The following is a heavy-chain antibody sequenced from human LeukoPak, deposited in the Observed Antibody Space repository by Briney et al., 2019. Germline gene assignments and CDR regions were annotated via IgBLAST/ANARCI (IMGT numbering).Heavy chain of an antibody. CDR3: ARDPLGRDYFDY. D-gene: IGHD1-26*01. Sequence: PSETLSLTCTVSGGSISSYYWSWLRQPPGKGLEWIGYIYYSGSTNYNPSLKSRVTISVDTSKNQFSLKLSSVTAADTAVYYCARDPLGRDYFDYWGQGTLVTVSS. J-gene: IGHJ4*02. CDR1: GGSISSYY. V-gene: IGHV4-59*01. CDR2: IYYSGST.